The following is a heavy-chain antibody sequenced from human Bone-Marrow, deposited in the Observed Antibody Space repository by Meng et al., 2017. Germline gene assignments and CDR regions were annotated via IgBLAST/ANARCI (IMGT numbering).Heavy chain of an antibody. Sequence: QVQLVQSGAEVKKPGASVKVSCNASGYTFTSYGIIWVRQAPGQGLEWMGWTSVYDGNTNYAQNLQGRVTMTADTSTTTAYMELRSLRSDDTAVYYCARDVYCSSTSCRNWYFDLWGRGTLVTVSS. CDR1: GYTFTSYG. D-gene: IGHD2-2*01. J-gene: IGHJ2*01. CDR2: TSVYDGNT. V-gene: IGHV1-18*01. CDR3: ARDVYCSSTSCRNWYFDL.